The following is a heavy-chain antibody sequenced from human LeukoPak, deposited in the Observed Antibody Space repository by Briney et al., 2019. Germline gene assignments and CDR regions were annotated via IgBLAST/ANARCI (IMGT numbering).Heavy chain of an antibody. V-gene: IGHV3-23*01. CDR1: GFTFSSYA. D-gene: IGHD3-22*01. CDR3: APVESSGHLDY. Sequence: GGSLRLSCAASGFTFSSYALIWVRQAPGKGLEWVSAISGSGGSTYYADSVKGRFTISRDNSKNTLYLQMNSLRAEDTAVYYCAPVESSGHLDYWGQGTLVTVSS. CDR2: ISGSGGST. J-gene: IGHJ4*02.